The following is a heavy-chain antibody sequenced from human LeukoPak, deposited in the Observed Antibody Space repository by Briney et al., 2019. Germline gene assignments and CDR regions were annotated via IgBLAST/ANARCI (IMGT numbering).Heavy chain of an antibody. J-gene: IGHJ5*02. CDR3: ARLAREDSSGYYYYSRWFDP. Sequence: PSETLSLTCAVYGGSFSGYYWSWIRRPPGEGLEWIGEINHSGSTNYNPSLKSRVTISVDTSKNQFSLKLSSVTAADTAVYYCARLAREDSSGYYYYSRWFDPWGQGTLVTVSS. V-gene: IGHV4-34*01. D-gene: IGHD3-22*01. CDR2: INHSGST. CDR1: GGSFSGYY.